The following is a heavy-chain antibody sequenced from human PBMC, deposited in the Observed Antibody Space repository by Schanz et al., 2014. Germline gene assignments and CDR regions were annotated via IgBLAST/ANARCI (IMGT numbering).Heavy chain of an antibody. V-gene: IGHV3-33*06. CDR1: GFIFSNYG. J-gene: IGHJ4*02. CDR3: AKDSTHIDIVLVPTAIDY. D-gene: IGHD2-2*01. CDR2: MWYDGSIK. Sequence: QVQLVESGGGVVQPGGSLRLSCAASGFIFSNYGMHWVRQAPGKGLEWVAAMWYDGSIKYYGDSVKGRFTISRDNSKNTLYLHMNSLRAEDTAVYYCAKDSTHIDIVLVPTAIDYWGQGTLVTVSS.